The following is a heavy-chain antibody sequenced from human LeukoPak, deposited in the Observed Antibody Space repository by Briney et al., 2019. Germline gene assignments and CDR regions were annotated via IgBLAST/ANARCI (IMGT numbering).Heavy chain of an antibody. J-gene: IGHJ4*02. Sequence: SETLSLTCTVSGGSISSSSYYWGWIRQPPGKGLEWIGSIYYSGSTYYNPSLKSRVTISVDTSKNQFSLKLSSVTAADTAVYYCARDPPRGYSYGAFDYGGQGTLVTVSS. V-gene: IGHV4-39*07. CDR3: ARDPPRGYSYGAFDY. CDR1: GGSISSSSYY. D-gene: IGHD5-18*01. CDR2: IYYSGST.